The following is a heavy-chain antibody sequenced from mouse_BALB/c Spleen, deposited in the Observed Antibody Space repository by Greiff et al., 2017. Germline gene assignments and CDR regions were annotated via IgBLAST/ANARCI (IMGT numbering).Heavy chain of an antibody. V-gene: IGHV1-7*01. CDR1: GYTFTSYW. CDR2: INPSTGYT. CDR3: ARREANWDGFAY. Sequence: QVQLQQSGAELAKPGASVKMSCKASGYTFTSYWMHWVKQRPGQGLEWIGYINPSTGYTEYNQKFKDKATLTADKSSSTAYMQLSSLTSEDSAVYYCARREANWDGFAYWGQGTLVTVSA. D-gene: IGHD4-1*01. J-gene: IGHJ3*01.